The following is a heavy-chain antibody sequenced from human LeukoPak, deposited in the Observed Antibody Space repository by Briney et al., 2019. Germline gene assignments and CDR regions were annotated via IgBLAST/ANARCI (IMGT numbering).Heavy chain of an antibody. D-gene: IGHD6-19*01. V-gene: IGHV3-23*01. CDR1: GFTFSSYP. CDR3: AKLTSGWFEGF. Sequence: GGSLRLSCAASGFTFSSYPMTWVRQAPGKGLEWVSAIRPSDDSTFYADSVKGRFTISRDSSKNTLYLQMSSLRAEDTAVYYCAKLTSGWFEGFWGPVPLVTVSS. CDR2: IRPSDDST. J-gene: IGHJ4*02.